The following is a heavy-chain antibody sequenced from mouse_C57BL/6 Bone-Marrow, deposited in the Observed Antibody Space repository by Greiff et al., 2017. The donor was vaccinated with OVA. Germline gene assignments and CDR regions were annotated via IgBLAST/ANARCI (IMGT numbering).Heavy chain of an antibody. CDR1: GYAFTNYL. J-gene: IGHJ1*03. CDR3: ARRNDCYWYFDV. V-gene: IGHV1-54*01. Sequence: VQLQQSGAELVRPGTSVKVSCKASGYAFTNYLIEWVKQRPGQGLEWIGVINPGSGGTNYNEKFKGKATLTADKSSSTAYMQLSSLTSEDSAVYFCARRNDCYWYFDVWGTGTTVTVSS. D-gene: IGHD2-4*01. CDR2: INPGSGGT.